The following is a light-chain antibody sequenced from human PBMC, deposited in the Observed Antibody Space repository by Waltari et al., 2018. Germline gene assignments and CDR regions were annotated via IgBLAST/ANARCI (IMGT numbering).Light chain of an antibody. CDR3: ATWDDSLGGAI. CDR2: RND. V-gene: IGLV1-47*01. J-gene: IGLJ1*01. CDR1: SSNIGRNY. Sequence: QSVLIQPPSVSGPPGQRVPIACSGTSSNIGRNYVYWYEHLPGTAPTLLIYRNDQRPSGVPDRFSGSKSGTSASLAISGLRSEDEADFYCATWDDSLGGAIFGPGTKVTVL.